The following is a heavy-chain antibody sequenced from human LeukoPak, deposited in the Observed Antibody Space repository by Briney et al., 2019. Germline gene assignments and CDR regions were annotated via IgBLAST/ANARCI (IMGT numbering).Heavy chain of an antibody. CDR3: ARRDTAMASGGFDL. D-gene: IGHD5-18*01. CDR1: GFTFSDYN. V-gene: IGHV3-21*01. CDR2: LSGRSSYI. Sequence: GGSLRLSCTASGFTFSDYNMHWVRQAPGTGLEWVSSLSGRSSYIYYADSLRGRFTISRDNSKNSLYLQMNSLRAEDTAVYYCARRDTAMASGGFDLWGQGTLVTVSS. J-gene: IGHJ4*02.